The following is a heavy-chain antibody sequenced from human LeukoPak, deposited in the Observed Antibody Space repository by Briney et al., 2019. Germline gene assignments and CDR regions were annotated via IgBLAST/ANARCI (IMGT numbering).Heavy chain of an antibody. CDR2: IYPGECDT. CDR1: GCRFTTCW. CDR3: ARQRDDAYDSSGYFGA. J-gene: IGHJ5*02. Sequence: GAALKISCKGSGCRFTTCWIGWVRRMPGKGLEWMGIIYPGECDTTYSPSFRGQVTISVDKSISTAYLQWSSLKASDTAMYYCARQRDDAYDSSGYFGAWGQGTLVTVSS. V-gene: IGHV5-51*01. D-gene: IGHD3-22*01.